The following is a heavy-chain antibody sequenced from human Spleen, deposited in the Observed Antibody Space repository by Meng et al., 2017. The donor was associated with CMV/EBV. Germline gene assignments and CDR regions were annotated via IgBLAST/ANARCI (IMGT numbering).Heavy chain of an antibody. CDR3: ARRGGP. J-gene: IGHJ5*01. Sequence: TLSLTCTVSGGSTTTYYWTWIRQPPGKGLEWLALLYWNDEKHYNPSLKNRLSIAGDTSKNHVVFILTNVDPVDTATYFCARRGGPWGQGTLVTVSS. V-gene: IGHV2-5*01. CDR2: LYWNDEK. D-gene: IGHD3-10*01. CDR1: GGSTTTY.